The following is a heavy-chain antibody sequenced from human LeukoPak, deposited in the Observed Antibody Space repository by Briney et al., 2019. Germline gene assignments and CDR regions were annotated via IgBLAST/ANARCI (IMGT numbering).Heavy chain of an antibody. CDR2: ISGSGGDSGGST. V-gene: IGHV3-23*01. CDR1: GFTFSSFA. CDR3: AKHRSGIAASGSNY. Sequence: GGSLRLSCAASGFTFSSFAMSWVRQAPGKGLEWVSVSLISGSGGDSGGSTYYADSVKGRFTISRDDSNSTLYLQMSSLRVEDTAVYYCAKHRSGIAASGSNYWGQGALVSVSS. D-gene: IGHD6-13*01. J-gene: IGHJ4*02.